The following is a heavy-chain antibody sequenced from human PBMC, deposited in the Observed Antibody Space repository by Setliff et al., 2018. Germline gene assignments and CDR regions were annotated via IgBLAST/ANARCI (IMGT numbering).Heavy chain of an antibody. J-gene: IGHJ1*01. V-gene: IGHV4-4*07. Sequence: SETLSLTCTVSGGSISSYYWSWIRQPAGKGLEWSGRIYTSGSTNYNPSLRSRVSISVDTSKNQFSLKLRSVTAADTAVYYCARVDFTMIQGVIGHWGQGTLVTVSS. CDR2: IYTSGST. CDR1: GGSISSYY. CDR3: ARVDFTMIQGVIGH. D-gene: IGHD3-10*01.